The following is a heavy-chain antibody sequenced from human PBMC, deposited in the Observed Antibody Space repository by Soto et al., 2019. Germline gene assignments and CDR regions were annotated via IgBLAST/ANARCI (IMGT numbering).Heavy chain of an antibody. J-gene: IGHJ4*02. CDR3: ARDSRYTPDY. CDR2: IWYDGSNK. V-gene: IGHV3-33*01. D-gene: IGHD1-1*01. Sequence: QVQLVESGGGVVQPGRSLRLSCAASGFTFSSYGMHWVRQAPGEGLEWVAVIWYDGSNKYYADSVKGRFTISRDNSKNTLYLQMNSLRAEDTAVYYCARDSRYTPDYWGQGTLVTVSS. CDR1: GFTFSSYG.